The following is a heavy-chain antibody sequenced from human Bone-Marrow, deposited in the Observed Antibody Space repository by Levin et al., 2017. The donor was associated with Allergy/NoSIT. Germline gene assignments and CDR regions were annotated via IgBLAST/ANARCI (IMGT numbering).Heavy chain of an antibody. CDR1: GFNFDDYA. CDR2: ISWNSGTI. Sequence: PGGSLRLSCAASGFNFDDYAMHWVRQAPGKGLEWVSGISWNSGTIGYADSVKGRFTVSRDNAKNSLYLQMNSLRAEDTALYYCAKDAAGDYYDSSGSYYDYYGMDVWGQGTTVTVSS. V-gene: IGHV3-9*01. J-gene: IGHJ6*02. CDR3: AKDAAGDYYDSSGSYYDYYGMDV. D-gene: IGHD3-22*01.